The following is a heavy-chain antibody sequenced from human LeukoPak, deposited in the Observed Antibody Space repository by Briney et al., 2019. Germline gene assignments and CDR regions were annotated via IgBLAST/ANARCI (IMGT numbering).Heavy chain of an antibody. CDR1: GYTFTGYY. CDR3: AREGMIVVVLDY. J-gene: IGHJ4*02. CDR2: INPNSGGT. D-gene: IGHD3-22*01. Sequence: ASVKVSCKASGYTFTGYYMHWVRQAPGQGLEWMGWINPNSGGTNYAQKFQGRVTMTRDMSTSTVYMELSSLRSEDTAMYYCAREGMIVVVLDYWGQGTLVTVSS. V-gene: IGHV1-2*02.